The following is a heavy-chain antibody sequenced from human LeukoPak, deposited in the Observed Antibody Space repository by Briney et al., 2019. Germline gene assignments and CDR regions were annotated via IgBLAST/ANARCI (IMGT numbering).Heavy chain of an antibody. Sequence: GGSLRLSCVASGLTVNSSFISWVRQAPGKGLEWVSVFYSGGATYYADSVKGRFTISRDNSKNTLYLQMNSLRAEDTAVYYCATVDDIVATIYFDYWGQGTLVTVSS. V-gene: IGHV3-53*01. J-gene: IGHJ4*02. CDR3: ATVDDIVATIYFDY. CDR2: FYSGGAT. D-gene: IGHD5-12*01. CDR1: GLTVNSSF.